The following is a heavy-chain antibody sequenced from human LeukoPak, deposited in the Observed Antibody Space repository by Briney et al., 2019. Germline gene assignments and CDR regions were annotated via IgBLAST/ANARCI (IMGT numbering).Heavy chain of an antibody. CDR3: ARVLDTIFGVVIILGDY. V-gene: IGHV1-18*01. J-gene: IGHJ4*02. CDR2: ISAYNGNT. D-gene: IGHD3-3*01. Sequence: EAPVKVSCKASGYTFTSYGISWVRLAPGQGLEWMGWISAYNGNTNYAQKLQGRVTMTTDTSTSTAYMELRSLRSDDTAVYYCARVLDTIFGVVIILGDYWGQGTLVTVSS. CDR1: GYTFTSYG.